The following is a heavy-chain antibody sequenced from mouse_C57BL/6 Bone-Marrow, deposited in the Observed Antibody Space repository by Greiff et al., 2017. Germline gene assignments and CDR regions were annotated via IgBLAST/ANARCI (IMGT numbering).Heavy chain of an antibody. J-gene: IGHJ2*01. CDR3: ARPLGSSLFDY. D-gene: IGHD1-1*01. CDR1: GYTFTSYW. CDR2: IYPGSGST. V-gene: IGHV1-55*01. Sequence: QVQLKQPGAELVKPGASVKMSCKASGYTFTSYWITWVKPRPGQGLEWIGDIYPGSGSTNYTEKFKSKATLTVDTSYSTAFLQLSSLTSEDSAVYYCARPLGSSLFDYWGKGTTLTVSS.